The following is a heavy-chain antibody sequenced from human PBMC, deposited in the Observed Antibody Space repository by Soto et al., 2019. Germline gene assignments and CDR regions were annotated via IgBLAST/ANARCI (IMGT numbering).Heavy chain of an antibody. Sequence: QVQLVQSGAEVKKPGSSVKVSCKASGGTFSSYTISWVRQAPGQGLEWMGRIIPILGIANYAQKFQGRVTITADKSNSTAYKELSSLRSEDTAVYYCARESVGANVQHWGQGTLVTVSS. CDR2: IIPILGIA. J-gene: IGHJ1*01. D-gene: IGHD1-26*01. CDR3: ARESVGANVQH. V-gene: IGHV1-69*02. CDR1: GGTFSSYT.